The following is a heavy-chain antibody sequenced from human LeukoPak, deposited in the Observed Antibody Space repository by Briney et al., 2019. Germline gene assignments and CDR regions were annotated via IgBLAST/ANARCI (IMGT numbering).Heavy chain of an antibody. CDR1: GYSFASYW. J-gene: IGHJ3*02. Sequence: GESLKISCKGSGYSFASYWIGWVRQMPGKGLEWMGIIYPGDSDTRSSPSFQGQVTISADKSISTAYLQWSSLKASDTAMYYCARRDCGVDCMVSGALDIWGQGTMVTVSS. CDR2: IYPGDSDT. V-gene: IGHV5-51*01. CDR3: ARRDCGVDCMVSGALDI. D-gene: IGHD2-21*02.